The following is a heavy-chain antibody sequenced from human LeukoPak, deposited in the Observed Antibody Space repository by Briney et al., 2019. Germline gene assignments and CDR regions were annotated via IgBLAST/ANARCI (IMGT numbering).Heavy chain of an antibody. CDR2: INHSGST. V-gene: IGHV4-34*01. D-gene: IGHD4-17*01. J-gene: IGHJ6*02. CDR1: GGSFSGYY. CDR3: ARDYGDYYYYYGMDV. Sequence: PSETLSLTCAVYGGSFSGYYWSWIRQPPGKGLEWIGDINHSGSTNYNPSRNSRVTISVDTSTNQSSLKLSSVTAADTAVYYCARDYGDYYYYYGMDVWGQGTTVTVSS.